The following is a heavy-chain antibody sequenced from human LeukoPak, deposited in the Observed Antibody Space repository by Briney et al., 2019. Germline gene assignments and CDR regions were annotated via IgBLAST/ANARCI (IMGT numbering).Heavy chain of an antibody. CDR3: AKDRELEPLLWFGELSNWFDP. D-gene: IGHD3-10*01. V-gene: IGHV3-30*02. CDR2: IRYDGSNK. J-gene: IGHJ5*02. CDR1: GFTFSSYG. Sequence: GGSLRLSCAASGFTFSSYGMHWVRQAPGKGLEWVAFIRYDGSNKYYADSVKGRFTISRDNSKNTLYLQMNSLRAEDTAVYYCAKDRELEPLLWFGELSNWFDPWGQGTLVTVSS.